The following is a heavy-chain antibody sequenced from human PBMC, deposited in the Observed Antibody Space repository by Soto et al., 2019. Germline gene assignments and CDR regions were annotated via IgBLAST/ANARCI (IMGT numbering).Heavy chain of an antibody. CDR3: AGGRVVSAASVWFDP. J-gene: IGHJ5*02. CDR1: GGSITSVGYY. V-gene: IGHV4-31*03. Sequence: QVQLQEPGPGLVKPSQTLSLTCTVSGGSITSVGYYWSWIRQHPGKGLEGIGKIYYSGSTYYSRSLKTRVNVSVDTSKNSFSLKLTSVSAADTAVYYCAGGRVVSAASVWFDPWGQGTLVTVSS. D-gene: IGHD2-21*02. CDR2: IYYSGST.